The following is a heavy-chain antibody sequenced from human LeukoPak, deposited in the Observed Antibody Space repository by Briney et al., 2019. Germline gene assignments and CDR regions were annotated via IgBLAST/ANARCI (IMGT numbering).Heavy chain of an antibody. CDR3: ARGRHYYGSGSYYNKSLYYYGMDV. D-gene: IGHD3-10*01. J-gene: IGHJ6*02. CDR1: GGSFSGYY. Sequence: SETLSLTCAVYGGSFSGYYWSWIRQPPGKGLEWIGEINHSGSTNYNPSLKSRVTISVDTSKNQFSLKLSSVTAADTAVYYCARGRHYYGSGSYYNKSLYYYGMDVWGQGTTVTVS. V-gene: IGHV4-34*01. CDR2: INHSGST.